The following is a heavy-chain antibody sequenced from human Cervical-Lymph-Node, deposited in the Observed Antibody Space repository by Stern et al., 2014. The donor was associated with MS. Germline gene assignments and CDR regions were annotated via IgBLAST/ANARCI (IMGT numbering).Heavy chain of an antibody. Sequence: QVQLQQSGPGLVKPSETLSLTCTVSGGSISSYYWSWIRQPPGKGLEWIGYIYYSGSTNYNPSLKSRVTISVDTSKNQFSLKLSSVTAADTAVYYCAWGYSSSWFGDWFDPWGQGTLVTVSS. V-gene: IGHV4-59*01. CDR2: IYYSGST. D-gene: IGHD6-13*01. CDR3: AWGYSSSWFGDWFDP. CDR1: GGSISSYY. J-gene: IGHJ5*02.